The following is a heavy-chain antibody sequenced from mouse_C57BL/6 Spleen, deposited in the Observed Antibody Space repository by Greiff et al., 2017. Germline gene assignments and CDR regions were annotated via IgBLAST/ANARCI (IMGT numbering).Heavy chain of an antibody. CDR3: ARGSYSNHYWYFDG. V-gene: IGHV1-82*01. J-gene: IGHJ1*03. CDR2: IYPGDGDT. D-gene: IGHD2-5*01. CDR1: GYAFSSSW. Sequence: VQLQQSGPELVKPGASVKISCTASGYAFSSSWLNWVKQRPGTGLEWIGRIYPGDGDTNYNGKFKGKATLTADKSSSTAYMQRSILASEDSAVYCCARGSYSNHYWYFDGWGTGTTVTVSA.